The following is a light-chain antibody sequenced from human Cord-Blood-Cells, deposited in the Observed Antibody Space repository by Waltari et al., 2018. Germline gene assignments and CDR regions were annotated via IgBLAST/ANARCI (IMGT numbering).Light chain of an antibody. CDR1: KLGDKY. CDR3: QAWDSSTAHYV. CDR2: QDR. Sequence: SYELTQPPSVSVSPGQTASITCSGDKLGDKYACWYKQKPGQSPVLVIDQDRKRPSGIPERFSGSKSGNTATLTISGTQAMDEADYYCQAWDSSTAHYVFGTGTKVTVL. V-gene: IGLV3-1*01. J-gene: IGLJ1*01.